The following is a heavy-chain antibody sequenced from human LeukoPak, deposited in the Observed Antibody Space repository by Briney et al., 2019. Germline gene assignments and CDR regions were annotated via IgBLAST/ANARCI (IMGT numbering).Heavy chain of an antibody. CDR1: GGSISSYY. J-gene: IGHJ4*02. D-gene: IGHD2-2*01. Sequence: SETLSLTCTVSGGSISSYYWSWIRQPPGKGLEWIGYIYYSGSTNYNPSLKSRVTISVATSKNQFSLKLSSVTAADTAVYYCASSRGGCSSTSCYDYWGQGTLVTVSS. CDR2: IYYSGST. CDR3: ASSRGGCSSTSCYDY. V-gene: IGHV4-59*01.